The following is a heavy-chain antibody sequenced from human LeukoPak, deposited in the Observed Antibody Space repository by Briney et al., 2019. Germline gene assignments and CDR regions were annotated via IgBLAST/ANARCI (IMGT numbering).Heavy chain of an antibody. CDR2: ISYDGSNK. CDR1: GFTFSSYG. CDR3: AKDSLPRLAYCGGDCYSLYNWFDP. Sequence: GGSLRLSCAASGFTFSSYGMHWVPQAPGKGLEWVAVISYDGSNKYYADSVKGRFTISRDNSKNTLYLRMNSLRAEDTAVYYCAKDSLPRLAYCGGDCYSLYNWFDPWGQGTLVTVSS. D-gene: IGHD2-21*02. V-gene: IGHV3-30*18. J-gene: IGHJ5*02.